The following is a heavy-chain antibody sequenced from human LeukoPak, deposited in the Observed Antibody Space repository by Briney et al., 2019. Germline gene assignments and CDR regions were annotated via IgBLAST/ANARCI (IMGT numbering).Heavy chain of an antibody. J-gene: IGHJ4*02. CDR3: ARDSRSRITFGGVIAAWGFDY. CDR2: ISSSSSTI. CDR1: GFTFSNYW. D-gene: IGHD3-16*02. V-gene: IGHV3-48*01. Sequence: PGGSLRLSCAASGFTFSNYWMSWVRQAPGKGLEWVSYISSSSSTIYYADSVKGRFTISRDNAKNSLYLQMNSLRAEDTAVYYCARDSRSRITFGGVIAAWGFDYWGQGTLVTVSS.